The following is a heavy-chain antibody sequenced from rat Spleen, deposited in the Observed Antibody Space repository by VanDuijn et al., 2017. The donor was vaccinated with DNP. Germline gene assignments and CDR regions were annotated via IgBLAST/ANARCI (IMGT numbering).Heavy chain of an antibody. CDR2: ITGGSGTT. Sequence: EVQLVESGGGFVQPGRSLKLSCAASGFTFTDYYMAWIRQVTGRGLEWVASITGGSGTTSYPDSVKGRFTISRDNAENTVYLQLNSLRSEDTATYYCATGVYGGYEDWFAYWGQGTLVTVSS. V-gene: IGHV5-25*01. CDR3: ATGVYGGYEDWFAY. J-gene: IGHJ3*01. D-gene: IGHD1-11*01. CDR1: GFTFTDYY.